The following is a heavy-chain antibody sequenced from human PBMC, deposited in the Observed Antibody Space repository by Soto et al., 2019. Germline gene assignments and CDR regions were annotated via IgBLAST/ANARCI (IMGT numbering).Heavy chain of an antibody. D-gene: IGHD3-22*01. CDR1: GFTFSSYA. CDR3: ARPQITMIVVVPFDY. CDR2: ISYDGSNK. V-gene: IGHV3-30-3*01. J-gene: IGHJ4*02. Sequence: GGSLRLSCAASGFTFSSYAMHWVRQAPGKGLEWVAVISYDGSNKYYADSVKGRFTISRDNPKNTLYLQMNSLRAEDTAVYYCARPQITMIVVVPFDYWGQGTLVTVSS.